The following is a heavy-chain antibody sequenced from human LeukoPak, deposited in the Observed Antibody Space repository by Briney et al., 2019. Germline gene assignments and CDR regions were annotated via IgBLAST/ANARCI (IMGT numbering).Heavy chain of an antibody. J-gene: IGHJ4*02. D-gene: IGHD2-21*02. V-gene: IGHV3-23*01. CDR2: ISGSDGST. Sequence: EGSLRLSCAASGFSFSSFGMSWVRQAPGKGLEWVSRISGSDGSTDYADSVKGRFTISRDNSKNTLYLQMNSLRAEDTAIYYCAKFYRAARGACDSWGQGTLVTVSS. CDR3: AKFYRAARGACDS. CDR1: GFSFSSFG.